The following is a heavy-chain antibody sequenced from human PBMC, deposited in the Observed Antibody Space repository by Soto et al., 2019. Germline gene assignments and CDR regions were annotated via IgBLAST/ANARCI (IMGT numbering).Heavy chain of an antibody. Sequence: GGSLRLSCAASGFTFSDYSMHWVRQAPGKGLEWVSVITGSRGKTYYADSVKGRFTISRDNSKNTLYLQMNSLRAEDTAVYYCARDVAEGYFDYWGQGTLVTVSS. CDR1: GFTFSDYS. CDR3: ARDVAEGYFDY. V-gene: IGHV3-23*01. CDR2: ITGSRGKT. J-gene: IGHJ4*02.